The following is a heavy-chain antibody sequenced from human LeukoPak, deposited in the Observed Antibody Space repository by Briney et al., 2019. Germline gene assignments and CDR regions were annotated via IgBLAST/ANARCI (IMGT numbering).Heavy chain of an antibody. V-gene: IGHV4-59*02. CDR3: ARRINAGAFDI. CDR1: GVPVRSFY. Sequence: SETLSLTCTVSGVPVRSFYWTWIRQTPGKGLEYIAYSHQGGSTNYLSSFKGRITLFTDTSKSQFSLRLTSVTVAVTGVYYCARRINAGAFDIWGQGTMVTVSS. J-gene: IGHJ3*02. D-gene: IGHD1-14*01. CDR2: SHQGGST.